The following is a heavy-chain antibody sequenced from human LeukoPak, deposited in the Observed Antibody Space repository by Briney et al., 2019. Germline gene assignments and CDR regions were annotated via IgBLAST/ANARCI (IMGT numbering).Heavy chain of an antibody. CDR3: ARGATTAHDAFDI. J-gene: IGHJ3*02. CDR2: IYSGGST. Sequence: GGSLRLSCAASGFTFSSNYMSWVRQAPGKGLEWVSVIYSGGSTYYADSVKGRFTISRDNSKNTLYLQMNSLRAEDTAVYYCARGATTAHDAFDIWGQGTMVTVSS. CDR1: GFTFSSNY. D-gene: IGHD1/OR15-1a*01. V-gene: IGHV3-53*01.